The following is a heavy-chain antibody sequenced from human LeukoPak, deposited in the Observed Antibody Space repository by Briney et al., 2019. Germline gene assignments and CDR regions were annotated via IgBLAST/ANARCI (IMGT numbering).Heavy chain of an antibody. CDR2: IYYSGST. CDR3: ARGPGDYGDFDDAVDI. J-gene: IGHJ3*02. CDR1: GGSISSYY. D-gene: IGHD4-17*01. Sequence: PSETLSLTCTVSGGSISSYYWSWIRQPPGKGLEWIGYIYYSGSTNYNPSLKSRVTISVDTSKNQFSLKLSSVTAADTAVYYCARGPGDYGDFDDAVDIWGQGTMVTVSS. V-gene: IGHV4-59*01.